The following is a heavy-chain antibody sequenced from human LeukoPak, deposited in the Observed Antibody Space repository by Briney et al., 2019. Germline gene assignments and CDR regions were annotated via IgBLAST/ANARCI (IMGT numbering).Heavy chain of an antibody. D-gene: IGHD2/OR15-2a*01. J-gene: IGHJ4*02. V-gene: IGHV4-34*01. Sequence: KPSETLSLTCAVYGGSFSGYYWSWIRQPPGKGLEWIGEINHSGSTNYNPSPKSRVTISVDTSKNQFSLKLSSVTAADTAVYYCARGHDDQRLLGYYFDYWGQGTLVTVSS. CDR2: INHSGST. CDR1: GGSFSGYY. CDR3: ARGHDDQRLLGYYFDY.